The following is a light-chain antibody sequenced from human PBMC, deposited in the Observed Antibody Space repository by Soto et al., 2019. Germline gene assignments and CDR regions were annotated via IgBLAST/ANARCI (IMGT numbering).Light chain of an antibody. CDR2: DAS. J-gene: IGKJ4*01. CDR1: QSVRNN. V-gene: IGKV3-15*01. CDR3: RQNNKWPPATLT. Sequence: EIVLTQSPATLSASPGERATLSCRASQSVRNNLAWYQHKPGQAPRLLIYDASTRATGIPARFSGSGSGTEFTLTISSLQPEDFAVYYCRQNNKWPPATLTFGGGTKVEI.